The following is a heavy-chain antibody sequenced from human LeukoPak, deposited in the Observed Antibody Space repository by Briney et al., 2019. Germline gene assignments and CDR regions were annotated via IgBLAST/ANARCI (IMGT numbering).Heavy chain of an antibody. V-gene: IGHV3-30*18. CDR2: ISYDGSNK. CDR1: GFTFSSYG. CDR3: AKGVGATTHYFDY. J-gene: IGHJ4*02. Sequence: GGSLRLSCAASGFTFSSYGMHWVRQAPGKGLEWVAVISYDGSNKYYADSVKGRFTISRDNSKNTLYLQMNSLRAEDTAVYYCAKGVGATTHYFDYWGQGTLVTVSS. D-gene: IGHD1-26*01.